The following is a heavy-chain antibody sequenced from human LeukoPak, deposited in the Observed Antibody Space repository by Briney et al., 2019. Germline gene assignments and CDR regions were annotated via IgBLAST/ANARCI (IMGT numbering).Heavy chain of an antibody. CDR3: ARDRRYCSSTSCYFTDY. V-gene: IGHV4-38-2*02. CDR1: GYSISSGYY. CDR2: IYHSAST. Sequence: SETLSLTCTVSGYSISSGYYWGWIRQPPGKGLEWIGSIYHSASTYYNPSLKSRVTISVDTSKNQFSLKLSSVTAADTAVYYCARDRRYCSSTSCYFTDYWGQGTLVTVSS. J-gene: IGHJ4*02. D-gene: IGHD2-2*01.